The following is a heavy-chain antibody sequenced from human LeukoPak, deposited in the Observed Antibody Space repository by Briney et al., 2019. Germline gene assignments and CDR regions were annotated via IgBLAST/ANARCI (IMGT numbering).Heavy chain of an antibody. CDR3: TRTDSSGWYHYYYYYMDV. V-gene: IGHV3-53*01. CDR1: GFTVSSNY. D-gene: IGHD6-19*01. CDR2: IYSGGST. J-gene: IGHJ6*03. Sequence: PGGSLRLSCAASGFTVSSNYMSWVRQAPGKGLEWVSVIYSGGSTYYADSVKGRFTISRDNSKNTLYLQMNSLRAEDTAVYYCTRTDSSGWYHYYYYYMDVWGKGTTVTVSS.